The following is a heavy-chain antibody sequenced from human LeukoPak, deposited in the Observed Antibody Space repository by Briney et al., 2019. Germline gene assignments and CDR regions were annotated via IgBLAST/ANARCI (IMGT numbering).Heavy chain of an antibody. Sequence: GGSLRLSRAASGFTFSSYWMHWVRQAPGKGLVWVSRINSDGSSTSYADSVKGRFTISRDNAKNTLYLQMNSLRAEDTAVYYCALAYCGGDCLTATYWGQGTLVTVSS. CDR3: ALAYCGGDCLTATY. CDR1: GFTFSSYW. J-gene: IGHJ4*02. CDR2: INSDGSST. D-gene: IGHD2-21*02. V-gene: IGHV3-74*01.